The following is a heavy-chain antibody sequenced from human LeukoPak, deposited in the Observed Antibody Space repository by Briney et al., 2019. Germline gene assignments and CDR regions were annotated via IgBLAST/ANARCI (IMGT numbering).Heavy chain of an antibody. CDR2: ISYDGRNK. J-gene: IGHJ4*02. Sequence: GGSLRLSCVASGFTFSTYAMHWVRQAPGKGLEWVAVISYDGRNKNYADSVKGRFTISRDNSKNTLYLQMNSLTTEDTAVYFCARDQVKRLFYFDYWGQGTLVTVSS. D-gene: IGHD4/OR15-4a*01. V-gene: IGHV3-30*04. CDR3: ARDQVKRLFYFDY. CDR1: GFTFSTYA.